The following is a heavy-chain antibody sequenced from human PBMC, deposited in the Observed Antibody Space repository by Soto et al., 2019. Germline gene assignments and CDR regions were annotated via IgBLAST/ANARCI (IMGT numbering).Heavy chain of an antibody. CDR3: ARGGLVVPAAIGGVYYYYGMDV. V-gene: IGHV1-69*01. CDR2: IIPIFGTA. CDR1: GGTFSSYA. Sequence: QVQLVQSGAEVKKPGSSVKVSCKASGGTFSSYAISWVRQAPGQGLEWMGGIIPIFGTANYAQKFKGRVTIPADEPTSTAYMELSSLRSEDTAVYYCARGGLVVPAAIGGVYYYYGMDVWGQGTTVTVS. D-gene: IGHD2-2*02. J-gene: IGHJ6*02.